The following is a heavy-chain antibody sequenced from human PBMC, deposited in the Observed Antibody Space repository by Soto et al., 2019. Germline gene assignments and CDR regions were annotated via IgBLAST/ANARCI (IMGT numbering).Heavy chain of an antibody. Sequence: QVQLVQSGAEVKKPGASVKVSCKASGYTFTSYAMHWVRQAPGQRLEGMGWINAGNGNIKYSQKFQGRVTITRDTSASTAYMELSSLRSEDTAVYYCARVVGIAVDDYWGQGTLVTVSS. CDR3: ARVVGIAVDDY. CDR2: INAGNGNI. V-gene: IGHV1-3*01. D-gene: IGHD6-19*01. J-gene: IGHJ4*02. CDR1: GYTFTSYA.